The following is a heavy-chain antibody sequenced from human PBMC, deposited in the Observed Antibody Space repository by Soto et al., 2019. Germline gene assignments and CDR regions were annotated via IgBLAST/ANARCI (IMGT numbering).Heavy chain of an antibody. Sequence: SSETLSLTCAVSGGSISSSNWWSWVRQPPGKGLEWIGEIYHSGSTNYNPSLKSRVTISVDKSKNQFSLKLSSVTAADTAVYYCARQGYCSGGSCYWFDPWGQGTLVT. D-gene: IGHD2-15*01. CDR3: ARQGYCSGGSCYWFDP. CDR1: GGSISSSNW. V-gene: IGHV4-4*02. CDR2: IYHSGST. J-gene: IGHJ5*02.